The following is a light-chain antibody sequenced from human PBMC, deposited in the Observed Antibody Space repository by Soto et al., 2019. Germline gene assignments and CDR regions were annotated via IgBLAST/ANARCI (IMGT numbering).Light chain of an antibody. V-gene: IGKV1-33*01. CDR3: QQYVNLPFT. Sequence: DIQMTQSPFSLSASVGDRVTITCQASQDITNYLNWYQQKPGKAPKLLIYDASNLETGVPSRFSGSGSVTDFTFTISSLQPEDIATYYCQQYVNLPFTFGPGTKVDIK. J-gene: IGKJ3*01. CDR1: QDITNY. CDR2: DAS.